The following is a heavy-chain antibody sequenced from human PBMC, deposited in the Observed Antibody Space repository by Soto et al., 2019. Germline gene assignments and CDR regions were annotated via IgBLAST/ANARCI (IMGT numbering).Heavy chain of an antibody. D-gene: IGHD5-12*01. Sequence: PVGSLRLSCAVSGFTFSSYGMHWVRQAPGKGLEWVAHITSNGSNKYYADSVKGRFTISRDNAKNTLYLQMNSLRAEDTAVYYCASEVEMATIRGYYYYGMDVWGQGTTVTVSS. CDR1: GFTFSSYG. CDR3: ASEVEMATIRGYYYYGMDV. J-gene: IGHJ6*02. V-gene: IGHV3-30*03. CDR2: ITSNGSNK.